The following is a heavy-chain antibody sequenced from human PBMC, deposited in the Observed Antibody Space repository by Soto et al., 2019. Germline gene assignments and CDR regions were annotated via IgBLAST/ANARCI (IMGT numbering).Heavy chain of an antibody. D-gene: IGHD2-2*01. V-gene: IGHV3-23*01. CDR2: ISSTGVTT. Sequence: GGSLSLSCAASGFAFSSYAMTWVRQAPGKGLEWVSGISSTGVTTFYADSVKGRFTISRDNSKNTLYLQMHVLRAEDTAVYYCAKSNVVLRLFYFDHWGQGTPVTVSS. CDR3: AKSNVVLRLFYFDH. J-gene: IGHJ4*01. CDR1: GFAFSSYA.